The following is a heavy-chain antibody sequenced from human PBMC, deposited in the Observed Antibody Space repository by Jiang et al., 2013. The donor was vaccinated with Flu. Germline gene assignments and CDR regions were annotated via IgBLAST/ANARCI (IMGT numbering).Heavy chain of an antibody. D-gene: IGHD6-13*01. V-gene: IGHV3-21*01. CDR1: GFTFNTYN. CDR3: ASSTGYIGEADPIDY. CDR2: ISSRSSHI. Sequence: AAFGFTFNTYNMIWVRQAPGKGLEWVSSISSRSSHIHYADSVQGRFTISRDDAKNSLYLQMNSLRAEDTAVYYCASSTGYIGEADPIDYWGQGTLVSVSS. J-gene: IGHJ4*02.